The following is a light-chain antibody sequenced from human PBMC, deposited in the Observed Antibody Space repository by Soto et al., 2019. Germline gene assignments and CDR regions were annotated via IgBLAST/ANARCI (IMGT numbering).Light chain of an antibody. CDR1: QNISRW. CDR3: QEYSNGWR. Sequence: DIQMAQSPSTPSAFVGDIVSITCRASQNISRWLAWYQQKPGKAPKLLIYDGSTLESGVPSRFSGSGSGTEFILTISSLQPDDFASFYCQEYSNGWRFGQGTKVDIK. V-gene: IGKV1-5*01. J-gene: IGKJ1*01. CDR2: DGS.